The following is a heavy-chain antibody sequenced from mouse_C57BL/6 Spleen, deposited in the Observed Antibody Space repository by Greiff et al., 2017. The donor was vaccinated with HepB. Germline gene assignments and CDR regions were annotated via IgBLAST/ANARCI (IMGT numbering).Heavy chain of an antibody. CDR1: GYTFTDYN. V-gene: IGHV1-22*01. Sequence: EVQLQQSGPELVKPGASVKMSCKASGYTFTDYNMHWVKQSHGKSLEWIGYINPNNGGTSYNQKFKGKATLTVNKSSSTAYMELRSLTSEDSAVYYCARKSDDDGAWFAYWGQGTLVTVSA. CDR2: INPNNGGT. D-gene: IGHD2-4*01. CDR3: ARKSDDDGAWFAY. J-gene: IGHJ3*01.